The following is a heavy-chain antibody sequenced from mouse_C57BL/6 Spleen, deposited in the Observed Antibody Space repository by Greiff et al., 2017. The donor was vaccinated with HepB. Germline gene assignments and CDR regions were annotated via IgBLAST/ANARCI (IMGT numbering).Heavy chain of an antibody. CDR3: SSWGGSAGSQYCFDY. D-gene: IGHD3-2*02. Sequence: QVQLQQSGPELVKPGASVKISCKASGYAFSSSWMNWVKQRPGQGLEWIGRIYPGDGDTNYNGKFKGKATLTADKSSSTAYMQLSSLTSEDSAVYCGSSWGGSAGSQYCFDYWGQGTTLTVSS. CDR2: IYPGDGDT. J-gene: IGHJ2*01. V-gene: IGHV1-82*01. CDR1: GYAFSSSW.